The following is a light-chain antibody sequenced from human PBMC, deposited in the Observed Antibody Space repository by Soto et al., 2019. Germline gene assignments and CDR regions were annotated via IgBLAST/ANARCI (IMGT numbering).Light chain of an antibody. Sequence: EIVLTQSPATLSLSPGERATLSCRASPSVTNFLAWYQQKPGQAPRLLIYGAFNRATGIPPRFSGSGSGTDFTRTISRLAPEAAAVYYCQQRHMSPITFGQGTRLEIK. CDR2: GAF. V-gene: IGKV3-11*01. CDR3: QQRHMSPIT. CDR1: PSVTNF. J-gene: IGKJ5*01.